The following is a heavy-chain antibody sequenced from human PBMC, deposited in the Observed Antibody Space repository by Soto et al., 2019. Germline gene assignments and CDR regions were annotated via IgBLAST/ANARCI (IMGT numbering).Heavy chain of an antibody. V-gene: IGHV3-11*04. CDR3: TRAAIKGELLDY. CDR2: ISSSGSTI. CDR1: GFTFSDYY. J-gene: IGHJ4*02. Sequence: PGGSLRLSCAASGFTFSDYYMSWIRQAPGKGLEWVSYISSSGSTICYADSVKGRFTISRDNSKNTLNLQMNSLRVEDTAVYYCTRAAIKGELLDYWGQGTQVTVSS. D-gene: IGHD1-26*01.